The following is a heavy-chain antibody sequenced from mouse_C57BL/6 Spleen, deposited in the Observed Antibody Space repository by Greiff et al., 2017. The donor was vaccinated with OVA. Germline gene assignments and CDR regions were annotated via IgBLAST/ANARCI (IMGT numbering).Heavy chain of an antibody. Sequence: VQLQQSGPELVKPGASVKMSCKASGYTFTDYNMHWVKQSHGKSLEWIGYINPNNGGTSYNQKFKGKATLTVNKSSSTAYMELRSLTSEDSAVYYCARWKDSSGYVFAYWGQGTLVTVSA. CDR3: ARWKDSSGYVFAY. CDR2: INPNNGGT. J-gene: IGHJ3*01. CDR1: GYTFTDYN. D-gene: IGHD3-2*02. V-gene: IGHV1-22*01.